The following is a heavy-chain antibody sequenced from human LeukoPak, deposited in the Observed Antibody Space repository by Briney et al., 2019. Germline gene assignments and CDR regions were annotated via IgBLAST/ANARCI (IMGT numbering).Heavy chain of an antibody. Sequence: AGSLRLSCEASGFTFSSYGMHWVRQAPRKGLEWVAVIWYDGSKKYYGDSVKGRFTISRDNSKNTLYLQMNSLRGEDTAIYYCARDLAARHFDYWGQGTLVSVSS. CDR3: ARDLAARHFDY. CDR2: IWYDGSKK. CDR1: GFTFSSYG. D-gene: IGHD6-6*01. V-gene: IGHV3-33*01. J-gene: IGHJ4*02.